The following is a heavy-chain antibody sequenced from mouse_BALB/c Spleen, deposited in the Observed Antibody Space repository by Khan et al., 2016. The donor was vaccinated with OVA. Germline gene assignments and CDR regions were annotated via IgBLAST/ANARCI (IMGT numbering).Heavy chain of an antibody. J-gene: IGHJ1*01. CDR1: GYTFTNYG. CDR3: ARVGNYWYFDV. Sequence: QIQLVQSGPELKKPGETVKISCKASGYTFTNYGMNWVKQAPGKGLKWMGWINTYTGEPTYGDDLKGRFAFYLETSASTAYLPINNLKNKDTATYFCARVGNYWYFDVWGAGTTVTVSS. CDR2: INTYTGEP. D-gene: IGHD2-1*01. V-gene: IGHV9-3-1*01.